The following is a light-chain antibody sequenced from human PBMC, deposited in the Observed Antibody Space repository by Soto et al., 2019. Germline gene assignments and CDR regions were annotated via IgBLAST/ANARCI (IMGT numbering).Light chain of an antibody. CDR1: QSVSSNY. J-gene: IGKJ4*01. V-gene: IGKV3-20*01. CDR3: YQFGRAPLT. CDR2: DAS. Sequence: EIVLTQSPGILSLSPGERATLSCRASQSVSSNYLVWFQQKPGQAPRLVIYDASTTATGIPDRFSGSGSGTDFTLTISGLEPEDFAVYYCYQFGRAPLTFGGGTKVEIK.